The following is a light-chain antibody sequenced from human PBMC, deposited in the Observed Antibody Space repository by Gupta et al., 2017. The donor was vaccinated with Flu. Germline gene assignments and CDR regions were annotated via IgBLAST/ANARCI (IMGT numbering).Light chain of an antibody. V-gene: IGKV1-9*01. CDR1: QRISSY. CDR2: DAS. CDR3: QQGNSTPRT. Sequence: PSYLSASVGDRVTITCRASQRISSYLAWYQQKPGKAPKLLIYDASTLQSGVPSRFSGSGSGTEFTLTISSLQPEDFATYYCQQGNSTPRTFGQGTRVEIK. J-gene: IGKJ5*01.